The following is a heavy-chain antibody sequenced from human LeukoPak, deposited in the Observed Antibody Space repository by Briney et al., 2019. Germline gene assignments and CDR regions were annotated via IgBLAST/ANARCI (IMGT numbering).Heavy chain of an antibody. CDR3: AGVVVNWFDP. V-gene: IGHV4-61*05. D-gene: IGHD2-15*01. CDR1: GDSINSRSYY. Sequence: SETLSLTCTVSGDSINSRSYYWDWIRQPPGKGLEWIGYIYYSGSTNYNPSLKSRVTISVDTSKNQFSLKLSSVTAADTAVYYCAGVVVNWFDPWGQGTLVTVSS. J-gene: IGHJ5*02. CDR2: IYYSGST.